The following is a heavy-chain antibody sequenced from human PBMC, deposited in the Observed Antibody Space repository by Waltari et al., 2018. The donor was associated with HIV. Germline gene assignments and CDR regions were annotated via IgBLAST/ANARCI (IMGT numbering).Heavy chain of an antibody. CDR2: MRYDGNTK. J-gene: IGHJ6*02. D-gene: IGHD2-15*01. Sequence: QGQLVESGGGVVQPGGSLRLSCAASGFSFSISGMHWVRQAPGKGLEGVTFMRYDGNTKYYADSVKGRFTISRDNSKNTLYLQMSSLRAEDTAVYYCAKELRSGYSYYYYGMDVWGQGTTVTVSS. V-gene: IGHV3-30*02. CDR1: GFSFSISG. CDR3: AKELRSGYSYYYYGMDV.